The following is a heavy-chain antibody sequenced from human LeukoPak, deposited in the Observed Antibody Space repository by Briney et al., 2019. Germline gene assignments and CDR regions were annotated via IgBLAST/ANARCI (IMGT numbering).Heavy chain of an antibody. CDR2: IIPIIGTA. D-gene: IGHD5-18*01. V-gene: IGHV1-69*13. J-gene: IGHJ4*02. CDR3: ASSGGYSYGFAQL. Sequence: SVKVSCKASGGTFSSYAISWVRQAPGQGLEWMGGIIPIIGTANYAQRFQGRVTITADESTSTAYMELSSLRSEDTAVYYCASSGGYSYGFAQLWGQGTLVTVSS. CDR1: GGTFSSYA.